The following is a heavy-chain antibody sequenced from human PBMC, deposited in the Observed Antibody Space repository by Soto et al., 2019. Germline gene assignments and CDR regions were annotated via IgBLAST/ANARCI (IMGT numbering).Heavy chain of an antibody. J-gene: IGHJ4*02. CDR2: ISYDGSSE. V-gene: IGHV3-30-3*01. D-gene: IGHD6-19*01. Sequence: QLHLVESGGGVVRPGESLRLSCVDSGFSFRTCPMHWVRQAPGKGLEWVALISYDGSSEAYGESVRDRFTVSRDNSKNTLYLQLNSLRPEDTAVYYCATSSGYLNYFDYWGQGTLVTVSS. CDR1: GFSFRTCP. CDR3: ATSSGYLNYFDY.